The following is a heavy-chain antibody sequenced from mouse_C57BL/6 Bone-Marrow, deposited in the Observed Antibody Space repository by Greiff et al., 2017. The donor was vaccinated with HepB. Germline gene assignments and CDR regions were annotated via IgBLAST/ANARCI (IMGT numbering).Heavy chain of an antibody. V-gene: IGHV6-6*01. Sequence: EVKVEESGGGLVQPGGSMKLSCAASGFTFSDAWMDWVRQSPEKGLEWVAEIRNKANNHATYYAESVKGRFTISRDDSKSSVYLQMNSLRAEDTGIYYCFYYDYEDYAMDYWGQGTSVTVSS. CDR2: IRNKANNHAT. CDR3: FYYDYEDYAMDY. J-gene: IGHJ4*01. D-gene: IGHD2-4*01. CDR1: GFTFSDAW.